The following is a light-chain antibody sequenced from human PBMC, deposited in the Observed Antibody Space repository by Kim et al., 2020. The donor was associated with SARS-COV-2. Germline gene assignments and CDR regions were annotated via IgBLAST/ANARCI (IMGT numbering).Light chain of an antibody. Sequence: SVGDRVTFTRRSTQGINSLLAWYQHNPGRAPKLLIYGTTILQSGPPSRFSGTGSVTDFHLTISSLQPEDFASYYCQEATSLPPLTFGGGTTVYI. CDR3: QEATSLPPLT. J-gene: IGKJ4*01. V-gene: IGKV1-12*01. CDR1: QGINSL. CDR2: GTT.